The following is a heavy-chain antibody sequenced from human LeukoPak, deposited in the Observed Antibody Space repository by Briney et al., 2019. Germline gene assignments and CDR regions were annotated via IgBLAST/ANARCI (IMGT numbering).Heavy chain of an antibody. D-gene: IGHD3-16*01. J-gene: IGHJ5*02. CDR3: ARDYVGDNWFDP. CDR1: GYTFTDYY. CDR2: ISPNSGGT. Sequence: SVKVSCKASGYTFTDYYMHWVRQAPGQGLEWMGWISPNSGGTNYAQKFQGRVTMTRDTSISTAYMELSRLRSDDTAVYYCARDYVGDNWFDPWGQGTLVTVSS. V-gene: IGHV1-2*02.